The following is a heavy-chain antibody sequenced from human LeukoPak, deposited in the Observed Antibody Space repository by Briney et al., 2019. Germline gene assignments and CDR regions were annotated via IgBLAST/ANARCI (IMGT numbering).Heavy chain of an antibody. V-gene: IGHV3-48*03. CDR1: GFTFSDYE. CDR2: ISHSGRTM. Sequence: PGGSLRLSCAASGFTFSDYEMNWVRQAPGKGLEWVSYISHSGRTMYYADSVKGRFTISRDNAKNSLYLHMNSLRAEDPAVYYCARDRRTVSDMVMANLPFDYWGQGTLVTVSS. J-gene: IGHJ4*02. CDR3: ARDRRTVSDMVMANLPFDY. D-gene: IGHD2-15*01.